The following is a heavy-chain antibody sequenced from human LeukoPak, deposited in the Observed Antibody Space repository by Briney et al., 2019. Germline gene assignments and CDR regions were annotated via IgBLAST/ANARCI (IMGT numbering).Heavy chain of an antibody. CDR2: IYTSGST. J-gene: IGHJ6*03. Sequence: SETLSLTCTVSGGSISSGSYYWSWIRQPAGKGLEWIGRIYTSGSTNYNPSLKSRVTIPVDTSKNQFSLKLSSVTAADTAVYYCARNGPRGYYYMDVWGKGTTVTISS. D-gene: IGHD2-8*01. CDR1: GGSISSGSYY. CDR3: ARNGPRGYYYMDV. V-gene: IGHV4-61*02.